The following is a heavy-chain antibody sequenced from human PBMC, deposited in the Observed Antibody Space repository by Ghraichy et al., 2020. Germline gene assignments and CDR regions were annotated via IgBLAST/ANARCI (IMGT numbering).Heavy chain of an antibody. Sequence: SETLSLTCAVNGGSFSGNYWSWIRQPPGKGLEWIGEINQNGISNYNPSLKSRVTISVDTSKNQFSLRLTSVTAADTAVYYCARHPRHYYYFVLDVWGPGTTVTVSS. CDR2: INQNGIS. J-gene: IGHJ6*02. CDR3: ARHPRHYYYFVLDV. V-gene: IGHV4-34*01. CDR1: GGSFSGNY.